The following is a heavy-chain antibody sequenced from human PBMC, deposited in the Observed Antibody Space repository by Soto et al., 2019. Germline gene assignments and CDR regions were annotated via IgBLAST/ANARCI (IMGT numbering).Heavy chain of an antibody. V-gene: IGHV3-74*01. CDR3: ARGDCVGGTCYSLAVSFYYYMDV. Sequence: EVQLVESGGGLVQPGGSLRLSCVASGFTFSNYWMYWVRQAPGEGLVWVSRINNDGSVSSYADSVKGRLTISRDHVKNTLYLQMDSLRAEDTAVYYCARGDCVGGTCYSLAVSFYYYMDVWGKGTTVTVFS. CDR2: INNDGSVS. D-gene: IGHD2-15*01. CDR1: GFTFSNYW. J-gene: IGHJ6*03.